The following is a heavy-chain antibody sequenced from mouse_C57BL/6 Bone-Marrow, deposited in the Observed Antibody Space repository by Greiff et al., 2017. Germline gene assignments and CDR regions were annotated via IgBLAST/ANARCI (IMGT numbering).Heavy chain of an antibody. J-gene: IGHJ1*03. CDR2: IHPNSGST. CDR3: ARGEDYGSSYGRGYFDV. V-gene: IGHV1-64*01. D-gene: IGHD1-1*01. Sequence: VQLQQPGAELVKPGASVKLSCKASGYTFTSYWMHWVKQRPGQGLEWIGMIHPNSGSTNYNEKFKSKATLTVDKSSSTAYMQLSSLTSEDSAVYYCARGEDYGSSYGRGYFDVWGTGTTVTVSS. CDR1: GYTFTSYW.